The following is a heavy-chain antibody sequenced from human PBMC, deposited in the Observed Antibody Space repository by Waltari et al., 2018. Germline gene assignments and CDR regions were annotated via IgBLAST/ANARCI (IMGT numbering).Heavy chain of an antibody. CDR1: GFTFSSYS. CDR2: ISSSSSYK. D-gene: IGHD3-10*01. CDR3: ARDDIRPGYYGSGSYPFDP. V-gene: IGHV3-21*01. J-gene: IGHJ5*02. Sequence: EVQLVESGGGLVKPGGSLRLSCAASGFTFSSYSMNWVRQAPGKGLEWVSCISSSSSYKYYADAVNGRFTISRDNAKCSLYLKMNSLRAEDTAVYYCARDDIRPGYYGSGSYPFDPWGQGTLVIVSS.